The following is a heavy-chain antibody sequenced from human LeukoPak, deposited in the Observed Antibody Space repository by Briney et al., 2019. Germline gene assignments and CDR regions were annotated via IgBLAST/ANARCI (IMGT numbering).Heavy chain of an antibody. D-gene: IGHD3-10*02. Sequence: PGGSLRLSCAASGFTFSSYEMNWVRQAPGKGLEWVSYISSSGSTIYYADSVKGLFTIYRDNAKNSLYLQKNSLRAEDTAVYYCAELGITMIGGVGGRGPRVTVSS. V-gene: IGHV3-48*03. CDR2: ISSSGSTI. CDR3: AELGITMIGGV. J-gene: IGHJ6*04. CDR1: GFTFSSYE.